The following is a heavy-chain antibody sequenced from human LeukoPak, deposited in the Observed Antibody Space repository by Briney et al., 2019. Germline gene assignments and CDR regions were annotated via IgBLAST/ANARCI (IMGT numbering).Heavy chain of an antibody. Sequence: SETLSLTCAVYGRSFSGNYWTWIRQPPGKGLEWIGYVSNSGTTSYNPSLTSRVSISLDTSNNHFSLRLGSVTAADTAVYYCARDVVVTSSPDAFDIWGQGTMVTVSS. CDR1: GRSFSGNY. V-gene: IGHV4-34*09. D-gene: IGHD2-21*02. J-gene: IGHJ3*02. CDR2: VSNSGTT. CDR3: ARDVVVTSSPDAFDI.